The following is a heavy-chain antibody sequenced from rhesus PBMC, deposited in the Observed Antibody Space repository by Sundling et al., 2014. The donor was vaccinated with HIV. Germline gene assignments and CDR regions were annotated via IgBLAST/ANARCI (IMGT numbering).Heavy chain of an antibody. Sequence: QVQLQESGPGLLKPSETLSLTCAVSGGSISGDYGWGWIRQPPGKELEWIGSIYGSSGTTYYSPSLKSRVTISRDTSKNQFSLKLSSVTAADTAVYYCAIGGTYYSDSGRLDYWGQGVLVTVSS. CDR3: AIGGTYYSDSGRLDY. CDR2: IYGSSGTT. J-gene: IGHJ4*01. CDR1: GGSISGDYG. V-gene: IGHV4-143*01. D-gene: IGHD3-28*01.